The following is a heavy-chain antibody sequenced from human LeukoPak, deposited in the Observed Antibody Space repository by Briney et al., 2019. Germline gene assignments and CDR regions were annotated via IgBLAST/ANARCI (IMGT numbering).Heavy chain of an antibody. D-gene: IGHD6-13*01. J-gene: IGHJ4*02. CDR1: GGSISNSNYY. Sequence: PSETLSLTCTVSGGSISNSNYYWGWIRQPPGRGLEWIGSIYYSGTAYYNPSLESRVTMSVDTSKNQFTLRLTSVTAADTAVYYCARQVISGWSAFDYWGQGTLATVSS. CDR3: ARQVISGWSAFDY. CDR2: IYYSGTA. V-gene: IGHV4-39*01.